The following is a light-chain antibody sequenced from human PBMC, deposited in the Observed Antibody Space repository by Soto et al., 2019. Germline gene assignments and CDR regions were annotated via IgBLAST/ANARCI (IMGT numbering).Light chain of an antibody. CDR3: QPYYSPPYT. CDR1: QSVLYSSNNKND. Sequence: DIVMTQSPDSLAVSLGERATINCKSSQSVLYSSNNKNDLGWYQQKPGQPPKLLIYWASTRESGVPDRFSGTASGTDFTLTINSLQAEAVVLYYCQPYYSPPYTFGQGTNLES. CDR2: WAS. J-gene: IGKJ2*01. V-gene: IGKV4-1*01.